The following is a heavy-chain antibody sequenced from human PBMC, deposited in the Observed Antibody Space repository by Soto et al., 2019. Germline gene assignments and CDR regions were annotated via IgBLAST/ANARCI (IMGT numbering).Heavy chain of an antibody. J-gene: IGHJ4*02. CDR2: ISSSSYTI. CDR1: GFTFSSYS. CDR3: ARGYCSAGSCPEFDY. D-gene: IGHD2-15*01. Sequence: EVQLVESGGGLVQPGGSLRLSCAASGFTFSSYSMHWVRQAPGKGLEWVSYISSSSYTIYYADSVKGRFTISRDNAKNSLYPPMTTLRDEDTAVYYCARGYCSAGSCPEFDYWGQGTLVTVSS. V-gene: IGHV3-48*02.